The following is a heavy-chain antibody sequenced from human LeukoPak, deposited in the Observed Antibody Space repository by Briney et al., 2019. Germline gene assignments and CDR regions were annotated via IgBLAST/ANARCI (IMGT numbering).Heavy chain of an antibody. CDR3: ARVRLGVGLSFDY. CDR2: ISSSSSYI. V-gene: IGHV3-21*01. D-gene: IGHD3-16*01. J-gene: IGHJ4*02. Sequence: GGSLRLSCAASGFTFSSYSMNWVRQAPGKGLEWVSSISSSSSYIYYADSVKGRFTISRDNAKNSLYLQMNSLRAEDTAVYYCARVRLGVGLSFDYWGQGTLVTVSS. CDR1: GFTFSSYS.